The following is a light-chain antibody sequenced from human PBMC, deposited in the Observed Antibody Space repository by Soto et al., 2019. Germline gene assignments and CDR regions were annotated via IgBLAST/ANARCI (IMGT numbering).Light chain of an antibody. J-gene: IGKJ1*01. Sequence: EIVLTPSPGTLSLSPVERATLSCRASQIIMRKYLAWYQQRFGQAPRLLIYGASRRATGIPDRFSGSGSGTEFTLTISSLQSEDFAVYYCQQYGSSPWTFGQGTKVDIK. CDR2: GAS. CDR1: QIIMRKY. V-gene: IGKV3-20*01. CDR3: QQYGSSPWT.